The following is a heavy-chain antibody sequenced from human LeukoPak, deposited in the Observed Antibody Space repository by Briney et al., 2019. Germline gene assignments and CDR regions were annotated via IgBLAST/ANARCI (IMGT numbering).Heavy chain of an antibody. CDR1: GGSISSRTDY. D-gene: IGHD5-12*01. CDR3: ARHSRPAYGDYENAFDI. V-gene: IGHV4-39*01. J-gene: IGHJ3*02. CDR2: FYDSGST. Sequence: PSETLSLTCTVSGGSISSRTDYWDWIRQPPGKGLEGIGNFYDSGSTWDNPSLKRRVSISGDTSENQVSPKLTSVTAADTAVYYCARHSRPAYGDYENAFDIWGQGTMVTVSS.